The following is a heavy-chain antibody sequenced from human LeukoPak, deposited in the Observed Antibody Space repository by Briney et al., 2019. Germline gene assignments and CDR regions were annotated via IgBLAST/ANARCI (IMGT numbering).Heavy chain of an antibody. V-gene: IGHV3-9*01. CDR3: AKARTYYYDSSGYWNAFDI. Sequence: GRSLRLSCAASGFTFDDYAMHWVRQAPGKGLEWVSGISWNSGSIGYADSVKGRFTISRDNAKNSLYLQMNSLRAEDTALYYCAKARTYYYDSSGYWNAFDIWGQGTMVTVSS. D-gene: IGHD3-22*01. CDR2: ISWNSGSI. CDR1: GFTFDDYA. J-gene: IGHJ3*02.